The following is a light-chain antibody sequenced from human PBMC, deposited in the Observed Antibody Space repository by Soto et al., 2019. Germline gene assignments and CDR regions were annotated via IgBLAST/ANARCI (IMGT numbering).Light chain of an antibody. CDR1: QSISSW. J-gene: IGKJ5*01. CDR2: DAS. Sequence: DIQMTQSPSTLSASVGDRVTITCRASQSISSWLAWYQQKPGKAPKPLIYDASTLKTGVPSRFSGSGSGSEFNFTITGLQPDDFATYFCQQYNNYATFGQGTRLEIK. CDR3: QQYNNYAT. V-gene: IGKV1-5*01.